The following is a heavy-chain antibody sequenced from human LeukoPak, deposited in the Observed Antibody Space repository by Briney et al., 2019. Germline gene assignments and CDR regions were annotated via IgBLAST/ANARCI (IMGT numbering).Heavy chain of an antibody. CDR3: ARDRDDYVWGSYLGAFDV. D-gene: IGHD3-16*01. CDR1: GFTFSSYS. CDR2: ISGGGTST. J-gene: IGHJ3*01. V-gene: IGHV3-23*01. Sequence: GGSLRLSCAASGFTFSSYSMNWVRQAPGKGLEWVSTISGGGTSTYYADSVKGRFTISRDNFKNTLYLQMHSLRAEDTAVFYCARDRDDYVWGSYLGAFDVWGHGTTVTVSS.